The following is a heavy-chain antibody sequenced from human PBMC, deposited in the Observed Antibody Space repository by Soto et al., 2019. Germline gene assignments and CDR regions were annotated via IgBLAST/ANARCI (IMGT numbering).Heavy chain of an antibody. D-gene: IGHD3-3*01. CDR3: AKAYYLFWSGYATSYYYGMDV. CDR2: ISYDGDNN. Sequence: PGGSLRLSCAASGFTFSSYGMHWVRKAPGKGLDWVAVISYDGDNNYYADSMKGRLTISRDNSKNTLYLQMKSLGVEDTAVYYCAKAYYLFWSGYATSYYYGMDVWGQGTTVTVSS. V-gene: IGHV3-30*18. J-gene: IGHJ6*02. CDR1: GFTFSSYG.